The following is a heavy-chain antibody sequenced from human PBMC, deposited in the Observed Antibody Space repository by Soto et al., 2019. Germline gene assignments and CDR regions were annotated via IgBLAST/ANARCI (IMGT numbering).Heavy chain of an antibody. D-gene: IGHD4-17*01. Sequence: TGGSLRLSCAASGGTFISYSMNWVRQAPGKGLEWVSSISSSSSYIYYADSVKGRFTISRDNAKNSLYLQMNSLRAEDTAVYYCARGSDYGADAFDIWGQGTMVTVSS. V-gene: IGHV3-21*01. CDR1: GGTFISYS. CDR2: ISSSSSYI. J-gene: IGHJ3*02. CDR3: ARGSDYGADAFDI.